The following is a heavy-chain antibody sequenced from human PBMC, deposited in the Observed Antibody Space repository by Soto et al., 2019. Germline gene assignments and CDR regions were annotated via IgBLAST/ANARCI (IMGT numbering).Heavy chain of an antibody. D-gene: IGHD5-12*01. CDR1: GYSFTSYW. CDR2: IYPGDSDT. J-gene: IGHJ6*02. CDR3: ARQSGYDPNYYYSGMDV. V-gene: IGHV5-51*01. Sequence: GESLKISCKGSGYSFTSYWIGWVRQMPVKGLEWMGIIYPGDSDTRYSPSFQGQVTISADKPISTAYLQWSSLKASDTAMYYCARQSGYDPNYYYSGMDVWGQGTTVTVSS.